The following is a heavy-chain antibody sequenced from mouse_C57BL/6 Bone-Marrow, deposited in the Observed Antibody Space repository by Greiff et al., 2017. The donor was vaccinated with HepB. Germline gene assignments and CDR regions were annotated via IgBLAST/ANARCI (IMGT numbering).Heavy chain of an antibody. V-gene: IGHV5-17*01. CDR1: GFTFSDYG. D-gene: IGHD2-3*01. CDR2: ISSGSSTI. CDR3: ARDGYYVGDY. Sequence: DVMLVESGGGLVKPGGSLKLSCAASGFTFSDYGMHWVRQAPEKGLEWVAYISSGSSTIYYADTVKGRFTISRDNAKNTLFLQMTSLRSEDTAMYYCARDGYYVGDYWGQGTSVTVSS. J-gene: IGHJ4*01.